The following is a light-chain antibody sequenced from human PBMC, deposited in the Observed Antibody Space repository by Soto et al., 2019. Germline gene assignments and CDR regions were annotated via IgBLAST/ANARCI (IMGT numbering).Light chain of an antibody. Sequence: DIQMTQSPSSLSASVGDTVTITCRASQTINSYLNWYQKKQGKAPKLLIFAASSLQSGVPSRFDGSGSGTDFTLTITNLLPEDFATYCCQQSFSTPALTFGGGTKVELK. J-gene: IGKJ4*01. CDR1: QTINSY. CDR3: QQSFSTPALT. V-gene: IGKV1-39*01. CDR2: AAS.